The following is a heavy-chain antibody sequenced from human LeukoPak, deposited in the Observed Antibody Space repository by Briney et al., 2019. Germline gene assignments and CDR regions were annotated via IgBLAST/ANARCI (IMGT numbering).Heavy chain of an antibody. V-gene: IGHV3-9*03. CDR1: GFTFDDYA. CDR3: AKEAIIASAFDI. CDR2: ISWNSGSI. J-gene: IGHJ3*02. Sequence: PGGFLRLSCAASGFTFDDYAMHWVRQAPGKGLEWVSGISWNSGSIGYADSVKGRFTIYRDNANNSLYLQMNSLRAEDMALYYCAKEAIIASAFDIWGQGTMVTVSS. D-gene: IGHD6-13*01.